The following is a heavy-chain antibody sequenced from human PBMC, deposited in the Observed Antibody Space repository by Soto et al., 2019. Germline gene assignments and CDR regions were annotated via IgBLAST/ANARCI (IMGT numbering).Heavy chain of an antibody. CDR3: ARVLFGSNCWFDP. CDR2: IYYSGST. V-gene: IGHV4-59*01. Sequence: SETLSLTCTVSGGSISSYYWSWIRQPPGKGLEWIGYIYYSGSTNYNPSLKSRVTLSVDTSKNQFSLKLSSVTAADTAVYYCARVLFGSNCWFDPWGQGTLVTVSS. J-gene: IGHJ5*02. D-gene: IGHD3-16*01. CDR1: GGSISSYY.